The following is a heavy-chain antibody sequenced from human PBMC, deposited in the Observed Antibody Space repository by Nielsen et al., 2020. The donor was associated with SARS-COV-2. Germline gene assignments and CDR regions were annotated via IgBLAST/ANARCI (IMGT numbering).Heavy chain of an antibody. Sequence: GESLKISCAASGFTFSSYWMHWVRQAPGKGLVWVSRINSDGSSTSYADSVKGRFTISRDNAKNTLYLQMNSLRAEDTAVCYCASPTNKWGQGTLVTVSS. J-gene: IGHJ4*02. CDR3: ASPTNK. CDR2: INSDGSST. CDR1: GFTFSSYW. V-gene: IGHV3-74*01. D-gene: IGHD1-26*01.